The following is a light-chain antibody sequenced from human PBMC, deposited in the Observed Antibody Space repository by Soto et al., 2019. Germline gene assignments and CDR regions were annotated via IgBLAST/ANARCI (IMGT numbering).Light chain of an antibody. J-gene: IGKJ1*01. CDR1: QSVRSN. CDR3: QQLNSYPRT. CDR2: SAS. V-gene: IGKV3-15*01. Sequence: EIMMTQSPATLSVSPGERATLSCRASQSVRSNLAWYQQKPGQAPRLLIYSASTRATGIPARFSGSGSGTEFTLTISSLQSEDFATYYCQQLNSYPRTFGQGTKVDI.